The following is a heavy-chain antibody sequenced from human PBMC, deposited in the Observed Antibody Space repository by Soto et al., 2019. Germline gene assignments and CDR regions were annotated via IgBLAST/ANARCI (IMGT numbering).Heavy chain of an antibody. V-gene: IGHV3-23*01. J-gene: IGHJ3*02. CDR1: GFTFSSYA. D-gene: IGHD1-26*01. Sequence: GGSLRLSCAASGFTFSSYAMSWVRQAPGKGLEWVSAISGSGGSTYYADSVKGRFTISRDNSKNTLYLQMNSLRAEDTAVYYCAKDYEWELQKQPSDAFDIWGQGTMVTVSS. CDR2: ISGSGGST. CDR3: AKDYEWELQKQPSDAFDI.